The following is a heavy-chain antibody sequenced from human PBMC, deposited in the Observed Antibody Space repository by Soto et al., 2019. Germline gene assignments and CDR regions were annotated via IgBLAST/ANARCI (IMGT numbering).Heavy chain of an antibody. CDR2: INHSGST. CDR1: GGSFSDFY. D-gene: IGHD6-19*01. V-gene: IGHV4-34*01. J-gene: IGHJ4*02. CDR3: GPRGAVADPRGD. Sequence: SETLSLTCAAYGGSFSDFYWTWIRQPPGKGLEWIGEINHSGSTNYNPSLKSRVAISVDTSKNQFSLNLRSVTAADTAVYYCGPRGAVADPRGDWGQGTLVTVSS.